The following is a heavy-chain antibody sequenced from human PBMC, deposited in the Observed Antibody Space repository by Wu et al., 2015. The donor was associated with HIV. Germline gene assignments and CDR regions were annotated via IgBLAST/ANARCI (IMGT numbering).Heavy chain of an antibody. CDR3: ATGRYSTRPSPDY. CDR2: IIPIFGTA. CDR1: GGTFNSYV. D-gene: IGHD6-13*01. J-gene: IGHJ4*02. V-gene: IGHV1-69*13. Sequence: QVQLVQSGAEVKKPGSSVKVSCKSSGGTFNSYVINWVRQAPGQGLEWMGRIIPIFGTADYAQKFRDKVTITADESTSTAYMEMSSLRSEDTAIYYCATGRYSTRPSPDYWGQGTLVTVSS.